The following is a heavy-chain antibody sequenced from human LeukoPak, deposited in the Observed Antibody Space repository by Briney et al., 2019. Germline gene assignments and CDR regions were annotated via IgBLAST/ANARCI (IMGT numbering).Heavy chain of an antibody. CDR2: IKQDGSEK. V-gene: IGHV3-7*01. CDR1: GFTFSTYW. J-gene: IGHJ4*02. D-gene: IGHD6-13*01. CDR3: TREAAAGIDY. Sequence: GGSLRLSCAASGFTFSTYWMNWVRQAPGKGLEWVANIKQDGSEKYYLDSVKGRFTISRDNAKNSLYLQMNSLRAEDTAVYFCTREAAAGIDYWGQGTLVTVSS.